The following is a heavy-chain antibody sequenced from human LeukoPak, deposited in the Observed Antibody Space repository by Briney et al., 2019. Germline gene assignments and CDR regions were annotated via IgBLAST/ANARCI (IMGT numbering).Heavy chain of an antibody. CDR3: TRDDRYCSSASCSYFDY. Sequence: GGSLRLSCAASGFTFSSYSMNWVRQAPGKGLEWVSYISSSSSTIYYADSVKGRFTISRDNAKNSLYLQMNSLNTEDTAVYYCTRDDRYCSSASCSYFDYWGQGTLVTVSS. CDR1: GFTFSSYS. CDR2: ISSSSSTI. V-gene: IGHV3-48*01. J-gene: IGHJ4*02. D-gene: IGHD2-2*01.